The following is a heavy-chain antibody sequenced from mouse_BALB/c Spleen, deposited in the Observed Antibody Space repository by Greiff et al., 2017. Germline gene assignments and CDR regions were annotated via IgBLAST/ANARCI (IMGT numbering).Heavy chain of an antibody. CDR1: GFTFSDYY. V-gene: IGHV5-4*02. Sequence: EVKLMESGGGLVKPGGSLKLSCAASGFTFSDYYMYWVRQTPEKRLEWVATISDGGSYTYYPDSVKGRFTISRDNAKNNLYLQMSSLKSEDTAMYYCARVGEYRYDGYYFDYWGQGTTLTVSS. D-gene: IGHD2-14*01. CDR2: ISDGGSYT. CDR3: ARVGEYRYDGYYFDY. J-gene: IGHJ2*01.